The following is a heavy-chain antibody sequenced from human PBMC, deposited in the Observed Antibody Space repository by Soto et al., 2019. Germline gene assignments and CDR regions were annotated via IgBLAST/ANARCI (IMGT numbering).Heavy chain of an antibody. D-gene: IGHD6-19*01. CDR3: ARGRTAVAGFGGDHYGMDV. Sequence: SETLSLTCAVYGGSFSGYYWSWIRQPPGKGLEWIGEINHSGSTNYNPSLKSRVTISVDTSKNQFSLKLSSVTAADTAVYYCARGRTAVAGFGGDHYGMDVWGQGTTVTVSS. J-gene: IGHJ6*02. CDR1: GGSFSGYY. CDR2: INHSGST. V-gene: IGHV4-34*01.